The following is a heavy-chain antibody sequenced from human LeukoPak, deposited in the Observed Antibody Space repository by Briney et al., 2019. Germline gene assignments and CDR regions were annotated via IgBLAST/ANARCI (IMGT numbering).Heavy chain of an antibody. CDR2: IIPIFGTA. CDR3: ARASVVPAAHYYFDY. J-gene: IGHJ4*02. Sequence: GASVKVSCKASGGTFSSYAISWVRQAPGQGLEWMGGIIPIFGTANYAQKFQGRVTITADESTSTAYMELSSLRSEDTAVYYCARASVVPAAHYYFDYWGQGTLDTVSS. D-gene: IGHD2-2*01. V-gene: IGHV1-69*13. CDR1: GGTFSSYA.